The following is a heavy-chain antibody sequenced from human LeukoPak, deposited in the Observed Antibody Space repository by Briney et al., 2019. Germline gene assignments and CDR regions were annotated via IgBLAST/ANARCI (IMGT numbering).Heavy chain of an antibody. CDR2: IRYDGSNK. D-gene: IGHD3-10*01. CDR3: AKSGFGELYSFFDY. Sequence: PGGSLRLSCAASGFTFSSYGMHWVRQAPGKGLEWVAFIRYDGSNKYYADSVKGRSTISRDNSKNTLYLQMNSLRAEDTAVYYCAKSGFGELYSFFDYWGQGTLVTVSS. V-gene: IGHV3-30*02. CDR1: GFTFSSYG. J-gene: IGHJ4*02.